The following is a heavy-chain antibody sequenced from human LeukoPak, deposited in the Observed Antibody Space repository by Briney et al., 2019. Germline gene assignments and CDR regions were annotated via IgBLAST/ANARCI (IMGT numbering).Heavy chain of an antibody. J-gene: IGHJ3*02. CDR2: ISSGSTYM. CDR3: GRIGGRSKAAKGDAFDI. V-gene: IGHV3-21*01. CDR1: GLTFSSYS. Sequence: GGSLRLSCAASGLTFSSYSMNWVRQAPGKGLEWVSSISSGSTYMYYADSVKGRFTISRDNAQNSMYPQMNSLRAEDTAVYYCGRIGGRSKAAKGDAFDIWGQGTMVTVSS. D-gene: IGHD6-6*01.